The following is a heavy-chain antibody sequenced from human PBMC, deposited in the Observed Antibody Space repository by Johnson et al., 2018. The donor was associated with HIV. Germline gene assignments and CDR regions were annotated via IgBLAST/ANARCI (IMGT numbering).Heavy chain of an antibody. J-gene: IGHJ3*02. Sequence: QVQLVESGGGVVQTGGSLRLSCAASRFTFNSYGMHWVRQAPGKGLEWVAFIRYDGSKRYYAASVRGRFNISRDNSKNTLYLQMNSLRPEDTAVYYCAKDGSAFYDILTRLDAFDIWGQGTMVTVSS. CDR2: IRYDGSKR. V-gene: IGHV3-30*02. D-gene: IGHD3-9*01. CDR1: RFTFNSYG. CDR3: AKDGSAFYDILTRLDAFDI.